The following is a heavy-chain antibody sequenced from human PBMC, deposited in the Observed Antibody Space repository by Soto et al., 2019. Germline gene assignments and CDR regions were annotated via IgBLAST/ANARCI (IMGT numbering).Heavy chain of an antibody. CDR1: GFTFSSYS. D-gene: IGHD3-22*01. CDR3: ARSAEYDSSGYYYLNWFDP. CDR2: ISSSSSTI. J-gene: IGHJ5*02. V-gene: IGHV3-48*02. Sequence: PGGSLRLSCAASGFTFSSYSMNWVRQAPGKGLEWVSYISSSSSTIYYADSVKGRFTISRDNAKNSLYLQMNSLRDEDTAVYYCARSAEYDSSGYYYLNWFDPWGQGTLVTVSS.